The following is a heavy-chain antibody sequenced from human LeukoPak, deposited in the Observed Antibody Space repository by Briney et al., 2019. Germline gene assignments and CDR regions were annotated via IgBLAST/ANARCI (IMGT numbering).Heavy chain of an antibody. CDR2: VHSNGDT. CDR3: ARDIGLAH. CDR1: GASIRTYF. D-gene: IGHD3-16*02. Sequence: PSETLSLTCTVSGASIRTYFWSWFRQPAGKGLEWIGRVHSNGDTYYNPSLESRVTVSLDTSKNQFALNLTSLTAADTAVYYCARDIGLAHWGQGTLVTVSS. J-gene: IGHJ4*02. V-gene: IGHV4-4*07.